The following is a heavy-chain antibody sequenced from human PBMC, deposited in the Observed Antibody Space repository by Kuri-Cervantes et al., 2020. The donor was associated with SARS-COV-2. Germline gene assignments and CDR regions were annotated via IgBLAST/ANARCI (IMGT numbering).Heavy chain of an antibody. CDR2: IYYSGST. V-gene: IGHV4-59*01. Sequence: GSLRLSCTVSGGSISSYYWSWIRQPPGKGLEWIGYIYYSGSTNYNPSLKSRVTISVDTSKNQFSLKLSSVTAADTAVYYRARAIAAAAPFAYWGQGTLVTVSS. CDR3: ARAIAAAAPFAY. D-gene: IGHD6-13*01. J-gene: IGHJ4*02. CDR1: GGSISSYY.